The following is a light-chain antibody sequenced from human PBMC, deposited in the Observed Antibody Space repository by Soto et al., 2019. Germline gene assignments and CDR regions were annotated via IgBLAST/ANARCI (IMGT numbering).Light chain of an antibody. CDR1: SSNIGGGYD. V-gene: IGLV1-40*01. J-gene: IGLJ3*02. Sequence: QTVVTQPPSVSGAPGQRVTISCTGSSSNIGGGYDVHWYQQLPGTAPKLLVYGNINRPSRVPDRFSGSKSGTSASLAITGLQAEDEADYYCQSYDSSLSGWVFGGGTKVTVL. CDR2: GNI. CDR3: QSYDSSLSGWV.